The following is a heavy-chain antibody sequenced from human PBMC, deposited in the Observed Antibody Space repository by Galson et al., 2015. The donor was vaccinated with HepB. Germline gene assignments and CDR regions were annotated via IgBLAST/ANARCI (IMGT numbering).Heavy chain of an antibody. CDR2: IKSKTDGGTT. J-gene: IGHJ6*02. CDR3: TTSLRFPPHYGMDV. CDR1: GFTFSNAW. V-gene: IGHV3-15*01. D-gene: IGHD5/OR15-5a*01. Sequence: SLRLSCAASGFTFSNAWMSWVRQAPGKGLEWVGRIKSKTDGGTTDYAAPVKGRFTISRDDSKNTLYLQMNSLKTEDTAVYYCTTSLRFPPHYGMDVWGQGTTVTVSS.